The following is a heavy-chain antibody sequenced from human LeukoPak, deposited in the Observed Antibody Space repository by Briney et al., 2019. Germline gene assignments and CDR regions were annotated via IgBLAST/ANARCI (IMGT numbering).Heavy chain of an antibody. D-gene: IGHD3-9*01. J-gene: IGHJ4*02. Sequence: SETLSLTCTVSGVSISSSSYHWGWIRQPPGKGLEWIASIYYSGSTYYSPSLKSRVIISVDTSKNQFSLKMSSVIAADTAVYYCASLLTYFDYWGQGTLVTVSS. CDR1: GVSISSSSYH. V-gene: IGHV4-39*01. CDR2: IYYSGST. CDR3: ASLLTYFDY.